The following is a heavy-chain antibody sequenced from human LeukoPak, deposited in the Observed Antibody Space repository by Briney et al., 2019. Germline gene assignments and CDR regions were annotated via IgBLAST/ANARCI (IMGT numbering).Heavy chain of an antibody. J-gene: IGHJ6*03. CDR2: IDNSRNT. Sequence: SETLSLTCSVSGGSISNHYWTWIRQTPGKGLEWSGYIDNSRNTNYNPSLKSRIIISVSTSKNEFSLKLRSVTAADTALYYCARGVYGSGSYFQHFYYYMDVWGKGTTVTISS. CDR3: ARGVYGSGSYFQHFYYYMDV. CDR1: GGSISNHY. D-gene: IGHD3-10*01. V-gene: IGHV4-59*11.